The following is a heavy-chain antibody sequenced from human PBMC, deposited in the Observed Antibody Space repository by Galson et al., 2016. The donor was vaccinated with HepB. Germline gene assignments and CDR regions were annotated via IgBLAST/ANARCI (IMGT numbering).Heavy chain of an antibody. CDR3: ARVPGTPLPLDF. Sequence: YTFTNYGFSWVRQVPGQGLEWMGWISSYNGNTRYAQNLQDRVTMTTDTSTSTAYMELRSLTSDVPAGYYCARVPGTPLPLDFWGQGALVTVSS. J-gene: IGHJ4*02. CDR1: YTFTNYG. V-gene: IGHV1-18*04. D-gene: IGHD2-15*01. CDR2: ISSYNGNT.